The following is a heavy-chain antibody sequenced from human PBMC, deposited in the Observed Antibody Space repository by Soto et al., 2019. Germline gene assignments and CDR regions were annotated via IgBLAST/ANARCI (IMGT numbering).Heavy chain of an antibody. CDR2: MNPNSGNT. CDR3: ARGNGEGGYDGYYYYGMDV. D-gene: IGHD5-12*01. Sequence: ASVKVSCKASGYTFTSYDINWVRQATGQGLEWMGWMNPNSGNTGYAQKFQGRVTMTRNTSISTAYMELSSLRSEDTAVYYCARGNGEGGYDGYYYYGMDVWGQGTTVTVSS. CDR1: GYTFTSYD. J-gene: IGHJ6*02. V-gene: IGHV1-8*01.